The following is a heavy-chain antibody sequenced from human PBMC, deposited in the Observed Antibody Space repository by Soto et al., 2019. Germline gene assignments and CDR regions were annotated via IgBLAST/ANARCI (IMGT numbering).Heavy chain of an antibody. CDR2: ISAYNGNT. J-gene: IGHJ4*02. CDR3: ARILDGYSPHPPGY. V-gene: IGHV1-18*01. Sequence: ASVKVSCNASGYTFTSYGISRVRQAPGQGLEWMGWISAYNGNTNYAQKLQGRVTMTTDTSTSTAYMELRSLRSDDTAVYYCARILDGYSPHPPGYWGQGTLVTVSS. CDR1: GYTFTSYG. D-gene: IGHD4-4*01.